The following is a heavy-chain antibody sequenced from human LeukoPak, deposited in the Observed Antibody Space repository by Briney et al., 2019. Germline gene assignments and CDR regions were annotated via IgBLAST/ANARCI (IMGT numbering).Heavy chain of an antibody. CDR1: GFTFSSYA. CDR3: AKKDFGVVITSRP. J-gene: IGHJ4*02. D-gene: IGHD3-3*01. CDR2: MSGSGGST. Sequence: SGGSLRLSCAASGFTFSSYAMRWVRQAPGEGREWVSAMSGSGGSTYYADSVKGRFTISRDNSKNTLYLQMNSLRAEDTAVYYCAKKDFGVVITSRPGGQGTLVTVSS. V-gene: IGHV3-23*01.